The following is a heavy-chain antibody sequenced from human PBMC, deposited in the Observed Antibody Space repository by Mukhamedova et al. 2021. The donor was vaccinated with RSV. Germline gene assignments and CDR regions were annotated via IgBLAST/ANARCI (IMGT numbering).Heavy chain of an antibody. Sequence: VSGISGRGVSTYYADSVNGWFTISRDNSKNTLHLQMSSLRAEDTAVYYCAKQGGWFDPWGQGTLVTVSS. CDR3: AKQGGWFDP. V-gene: IGHV3-23*01. CDR2: ISGRGVST. D-gene: IGHD3-16*01. J-gene: IGHJ5*02.